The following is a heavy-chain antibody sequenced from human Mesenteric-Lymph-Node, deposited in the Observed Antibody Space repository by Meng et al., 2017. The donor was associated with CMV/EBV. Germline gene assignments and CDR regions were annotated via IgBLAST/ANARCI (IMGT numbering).Heavy chain of an antibody. V-gene: IGHV3-9*03. CDR2: ISWTGNSM. CDR3: VKDMGATGVDAFDI. D-gene: IGHD1-26*01. Sequence: GGSLRLSCAASGFNFDDYAMNWVRQVPGKGLEWVSGISWTGNSMGYAESVKGRFTISRDNAKNFLYLQMNNLRPEDMALYYCVKDMGATGVDAFDIWGQGTMVTVSS. CDR1: GFNFDDYA. J-gene: IGHJ3*02.